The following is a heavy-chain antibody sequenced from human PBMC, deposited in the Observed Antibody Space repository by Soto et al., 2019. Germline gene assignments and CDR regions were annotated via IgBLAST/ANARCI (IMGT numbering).Heavy chain of an antibody. J-gene: IGHJ6*02. CDR3: ALGGYYYYYGMDV. CDR1: GGSISSSSYY. CDR2: IYYSGST. Sequence: SETLSLTCTVSGGSISSSSYYWGWIRQPPGKGLEWIGSIYYSGSTYYNPSLKSRVTISVDTSKNQFSLKLSSVTAADTAVYYCALGGYYYYYGMDVWGQGTTVTVSS. V-gene: IGHV4-39*01.